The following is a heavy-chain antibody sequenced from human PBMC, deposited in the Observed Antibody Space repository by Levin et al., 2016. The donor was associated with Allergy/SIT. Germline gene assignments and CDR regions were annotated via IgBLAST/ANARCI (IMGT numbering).Heavy chain of an antibody. CDR2: INHSGST. V-gene: IGHV4-34*01. Sequence: RQAPGKGLEWIGEINHSGSTNYNPSLKSRVTISVDTSKNQFSLKLSSVTAADTAVYYCARGDLDCSSTSCHSGLDYWGQGTLVTVSS. CDR3: ARGDLDCSSTSCHSGLDY. D-gene: IGHD2-2*01. J-gene: IGHJ4*02.